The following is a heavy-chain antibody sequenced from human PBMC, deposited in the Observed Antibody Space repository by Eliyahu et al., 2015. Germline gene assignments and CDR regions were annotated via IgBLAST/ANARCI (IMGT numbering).Heavy chain of an antibody. J-gene: IGHJ3*02. CDR3: ATQAGETVTTYRPLIGPPIDI. Sequence: QLQLQESXPGLVKPSETLSLTCTVSGGSIXSSSYYXGWIRQPPGKGLEWXGSIYYSGSTYYXPSLXSRVTISVDTSKNQFSLKLSSVTAADTAVYYCATQAGETVTTYRPLIGPPIDIWGQGTMVTVSS. CDR2: IYYSGST. D-gene: IGHD4-17*01. CDR1: GGSIXSSSYY. V-gene: IGHV4-39*01.